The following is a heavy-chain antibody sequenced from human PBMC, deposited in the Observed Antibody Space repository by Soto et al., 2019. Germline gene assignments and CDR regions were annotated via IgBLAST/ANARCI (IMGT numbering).Heavy chain of an antibody. CDR3: ARGWGRIFDY. Sequence: QVQLQQWGAGLLKPSETLSLTCAVYGGSLSGYYWSWIRQPPGKGLEWIGEINHSGSTNYNPSLKSRVTISVDTSKNQFSLKLSSVTAADTAVYSCARGWGRIFDYWGQGTLVTVSS. CDR2: INHSGST. D-gene: IGHD7-27*01. J-gene: IGHJ4*02. V-gene: IGHV4-34*01. CDR1: GGSLSGYY.